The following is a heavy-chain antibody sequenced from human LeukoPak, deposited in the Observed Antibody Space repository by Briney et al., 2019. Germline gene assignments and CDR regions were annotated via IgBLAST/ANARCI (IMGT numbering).Heavy chain of an antibody. CDR3: ARGGSGSYYNENDAFDI. CDR2: INPSGGST. Sequence: GASVKVSCKASGYTFTSYYMHWVRQAPGQGLEWMGIINPSGGSTSYAQKFQGGVTMTRDTSTSTVYMELSSLRSEDTAVYYCARGGSGSYYNENDAFDIWGQGTMVTVSS. J-gene: IGHJ3*02. CDR1: GYTFTSYY. D-gene: IGHD3-10*01. V-gene: IGHV1-46*01.